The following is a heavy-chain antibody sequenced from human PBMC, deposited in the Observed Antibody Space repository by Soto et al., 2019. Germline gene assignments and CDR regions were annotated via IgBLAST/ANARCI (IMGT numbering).Heavy chain of an antibody. D-gene: IGHD2-8*02. J-gene: IGHJ4*02. CDR2: INHSGST. Sequence: QVQLQQWGAGLLKPSETLSLTCAVYGGSFSGYYWTWIRQPPGTGLEWIGEINHSGSTNYNPSPKXXLTISVDTSKNQFSLQLTSATAADTAVYYCARVKITGLLDYWGQGTLVTVSS. CDR3: ARVKITGLLDY. CDR1: GGSFSGYY. V-gene: IGHV4-34*01.